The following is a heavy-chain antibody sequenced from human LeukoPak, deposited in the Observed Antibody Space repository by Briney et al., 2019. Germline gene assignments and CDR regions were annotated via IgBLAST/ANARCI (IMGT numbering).Heavy chain of an antibody. J-gene: IGHJ1*01. CDR3: ASDCSSTRCRGFQH. V-gene: IGHV1-69*13. Sequence: SVKVSCKASGGTFSSYAISWVRQAPGQGLEWMGGIIPIFGTANYAQKFQGRVTITADESTSTAYMELSSLRSEDTAVYYCASDCSSTRCRGFQHWGQGTLVTVSS. CDR2: IIPIFGTA. D-gene: IGHD2-2*01. CDR1: GGTFSSYA.